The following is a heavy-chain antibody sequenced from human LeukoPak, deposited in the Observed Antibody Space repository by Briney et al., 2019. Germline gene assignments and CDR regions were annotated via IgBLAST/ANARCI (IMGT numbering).Heavy chain of an antibody. CDR1: GFTFSNYD. CDR3: AREGYYDSSKNMARTFDI. CDR2: IGPSGET. J-gene: IGHJ3*02. Sequence: GGSLRLSCAASGFTFSNYDMHWVRQAPGEGLEWVSSIGPSGETFYPGSVKGRFTISRENAKNSLYLQMNSLRVGDAALYYCAREGYYDSSKNMARTFDIWGQGTMVTVSS. D-gene: IGHD3-22*01. V-gene: IGHV3-13*01.